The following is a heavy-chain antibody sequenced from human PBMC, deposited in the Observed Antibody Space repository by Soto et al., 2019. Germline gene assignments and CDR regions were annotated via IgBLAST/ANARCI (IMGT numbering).Heavy chain of an antibody. V-gene: IGHV4-39*01. CDR1: GGSVSNPNAY. Sequence: SETPSLTCTVSGGSVSNPNAYWGWIRQPPGKGLEWIGSIYYSGTVYYSPSLLSRVTISVDTSKNQFSLELRSVTAAADTAIYYCARRPFYEGFDIWGQGTMVTVSS. J-gene: IGHJ3*02. CDR2: IYYSGTV. CDR3: ARRPFYEGFDI. D-gene: IGHD3-16*01.